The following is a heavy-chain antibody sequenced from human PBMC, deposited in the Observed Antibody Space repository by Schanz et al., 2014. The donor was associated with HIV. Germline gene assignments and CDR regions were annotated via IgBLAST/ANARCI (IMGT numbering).Heavy chain of an antibody. D-gene: IGHD4-17*01. Sequence: QVQLVESGGGLVKPGESLRLSCTASGLTFSSSIMHWVRQAPGKGLEWVAGMSHDGFSKYFADSVKGRFAISREDSKNTVHLQMDSLRPEDTAVYYCARDNRGDYYLDSWGQGTLVTVSS. CDR3: ARDNRGDYYLDS. CDR2: MSHDGFSK. V-gene: IGHV3-30*09. J-gene: IGHJ1*01. CDR1: GLTFSSSI.